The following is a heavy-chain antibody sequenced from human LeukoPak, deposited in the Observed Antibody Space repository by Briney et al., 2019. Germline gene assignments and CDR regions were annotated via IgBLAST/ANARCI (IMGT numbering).Heavy chain of an antibody. D-gene: IGHD1-26*01. V-gene: IGHV4-59*01. CDR1: GGSISNYY. CDR2: IYYSGCT. J-gene: IGHJ6*02. Sequence: PSETLSLTCTVSGGSISNYYWSWIRQPPGKGLEWIGYIYYSGCTNYNPSLKSRVTISVDTSKNQFSLKLSSVTAADTAVYYCARVGGTNYYYYGMDVWGQGTTVTVSS. CDR3: ARVGGTNYYYYGMDV.